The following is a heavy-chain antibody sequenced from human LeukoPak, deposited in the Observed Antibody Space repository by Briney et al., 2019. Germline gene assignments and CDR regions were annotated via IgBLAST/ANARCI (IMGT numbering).Heavy chain of an antibody. CDR1: GYTFTSYY. V-gene: IGHV1-46*01. Sequence: ASVKVSCKASGYTFTSYYMHSVRQPPGQGLEWMVMIKPSGGSTSYAQKFKGRVSMIRKTSTSTVYMELSSLRSEGTAVYYGARGYYFDYWGQGTLVTVSS. CDR3: ARGYYFDY. CDR2: IKPSGGST. J-gene: IGHJ4*02.